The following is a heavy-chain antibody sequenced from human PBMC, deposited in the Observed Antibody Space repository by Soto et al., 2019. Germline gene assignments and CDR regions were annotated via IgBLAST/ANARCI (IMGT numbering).Heavy chain of an antibody. CDR2: IKQDGSEK. D-gene: IGHD5-18*01. CDR1: GFTFSSYW. J-gene: IGHJ4*02. Sequence: PGGSLRLSCTASGFTFSSYWMSWVRQAPGKGLEWVANIKQDGSEKYYVDSVKGRFTISRDNAKNSLYLQMNSLRAEDTAVYYCAREGGHSYGYADYWGQGTLVTVSS. V-gene: IGHV3-7*01. CDR3: AREGGHSYGYADY.